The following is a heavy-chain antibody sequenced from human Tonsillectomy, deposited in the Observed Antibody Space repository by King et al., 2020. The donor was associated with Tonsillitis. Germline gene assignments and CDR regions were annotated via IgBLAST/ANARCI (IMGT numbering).Heavy chain of an antibody. CDR1: GGTFNNYG. V-gene: IGHV1-69*01. CDR3: ARRGIINYGMDV. CDR2: IIPIFGAT. D-gene: IGHD2-15*01. Sequence: QLVQSGAEVKKPGSSLKVSCKASGGTFNNYGISWVRQAPGQGLEWMGGIIPIFGATNYAKKFQGRVTITADESTRTAYMELSSLRSDDTAVYYCARRGIINYGMDVWGQGTTVIVSS. J-gene: IGHJ6*02.